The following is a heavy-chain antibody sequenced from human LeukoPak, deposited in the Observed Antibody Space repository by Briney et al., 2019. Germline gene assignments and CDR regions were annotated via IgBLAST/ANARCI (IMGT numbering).Heavy chain of an antibody. V-gene: IGHV4-4*09. Sequence: PSETLSLTCTVSGGSISSYYWSWIRQPPGKGLQWIGYIYTSGSTNYNPSLKSRVTISVATSKNQFSLKLSSVTAADTAVYYCARGNTLQADAFDIWGQGTMVTVSS. CDR2: IYTSGST. CDR3: ARGNTLQADAFDI. J-gene: IGHJ3*02. CDR1: GGSISSYY. D-gene: IGHD4-11*01.